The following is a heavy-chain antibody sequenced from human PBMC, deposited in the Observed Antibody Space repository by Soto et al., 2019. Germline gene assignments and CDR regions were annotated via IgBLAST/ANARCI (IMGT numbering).Heavy chain of an antibody. CDR2: ISYDGSNK. CDR1: GFTFSSYG. Sequence: QVQLVESGGGVVQPGRSLRLSCAASGFTFSSYGMHWVRQAPGKGLEWVAVISYDGSNKYYADSVKGRFTISRDNSKNTLYLQMNSLRAEDTAVYYCAKDESCGVPAALCNYYYYYGMDVWGHGTTVTVSS. CDR3: AKDESCGVPAALCNYYYYYGMDV. V-gene: IGHV3-30*18. D-gene: IGHD2-2*01. J-gene: IGHJ6*02.